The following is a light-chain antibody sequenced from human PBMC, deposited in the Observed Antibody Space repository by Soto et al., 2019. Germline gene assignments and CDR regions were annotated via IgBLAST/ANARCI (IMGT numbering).Light chain of an antibody. CDR2: DAS. CDR3: QQYDTYLRT. CDR1: QSISAW. Sequence: TQSPSTLSASVGDRVTITCRASQSISAWLAWYQQKPGKAPKLLIYDASNLVTGVPSRFSGSGSGTDFTLTISSLQPDDFATYYYQQYDTYLRTFGQGTK. J-gene: IGKJ1*01. V-gene: IGKV1-5*01.